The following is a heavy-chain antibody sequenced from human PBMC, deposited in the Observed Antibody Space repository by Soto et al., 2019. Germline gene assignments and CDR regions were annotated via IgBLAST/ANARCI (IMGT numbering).Heavy chain of an antibody. CDR1: GYTFTGYY. CDR2: INPNSGGT. V-gene: IGHV1-2*02. J-gene: IGHJ6*02. Sequence: ASVKVSCKASGYTFTGYYMHWVRQAPGQGLEWMGWINPNSGGTNYAQKFQGRVTMTRDTSISTAYMELSRLRSDDTAVYYCAREMGTTGRGYYYYYGMDVWGQGTTVTVSS. CDR3: AREMGTTGRGYYYYYGMDV. D-gene: IGHD1-1*01.